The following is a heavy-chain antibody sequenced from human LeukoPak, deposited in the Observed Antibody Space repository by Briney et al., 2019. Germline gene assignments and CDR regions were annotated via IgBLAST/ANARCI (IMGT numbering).Heavy chain of an antibody. CDR2: IYDGGST. D-gene: IGHD2-15*01. CDR1: GGSIRSYY. J-gene: IGHJ4*02. V-gene: IGHV4-59*01. Sequence: SETLSLTCTVSGGSIRSYYWSWIRQPPGKGLGWIGNIYDGGSTNYNPSLKSRVTISVDTSKKQFSLKVSSVTAADTAVYYCARDVFCSGGTCYSDYWGQGTLVSVSS. CDR3: ARDVFCSGGTCYSDY.